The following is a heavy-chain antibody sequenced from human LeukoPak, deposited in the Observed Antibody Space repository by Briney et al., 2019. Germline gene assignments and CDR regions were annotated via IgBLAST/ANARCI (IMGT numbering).Heavy chain of an antibody. Sequence: GGSLRLSCAATGFTFSSYAMSWVRQAPGKGLEWVSAISGSGGSTYYADSVKGRFTISRDNSKNTLYLQMNSLRAEDTAVYYCAKWGAAYDFWSGYLPNWFDPWGQGTLVTVSS. CDR1: GFTFSSYA. CDR2: ISGSGGST. J-gene: IGHJ5*02. D-gene: IGHD3-3*01. V-gene: IGHV3-23*01. CDR3: AKWGAAYDFWSGYLPNWFDP.